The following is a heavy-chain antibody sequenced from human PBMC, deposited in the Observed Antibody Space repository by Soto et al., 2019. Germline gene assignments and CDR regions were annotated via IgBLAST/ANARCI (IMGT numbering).Heavy chain of an antibody. CDR1: GFIFGNFG. J-gene: IGHJ4*02. CDR3: AKDKDHSPTGPGDD. Sequence: GRSLRLSCASSGFIFGNFGMHWVRQAPGKGLEWVAVISYDISNKYYADSVKGRFTISRDNSKNTLFLQMNSLKAEDTALYYCAKDKDHSPTGPGDDWCQGILVT. V-gene: IGHV3-30*18. CDR2: ISYDISNK. D-gene: IGHD1-26*01.